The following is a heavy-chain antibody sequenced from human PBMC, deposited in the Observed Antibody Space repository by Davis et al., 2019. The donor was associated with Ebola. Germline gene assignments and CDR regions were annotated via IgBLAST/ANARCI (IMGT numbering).Heavy chain of an antibody. J-gene: IGHJ6*02. V-gene: IGHV4-34*01. CDR1: GGSISGYY. D-gene: IGHD2-8*02. Sequence: MPSETLSLTCTVSGGSISGYYWSWIRQPPGKGLEWIGEINHSGSTNYNPSLKSRVTISVDTSKNQFSLKLNSVTAADTAVYYCAHSRGGVTSRPYYYYGMDVWGQGTTVTVSS. CDR3: AHSRGGVTSRPYYYYGMDV. CDR2: INHSGST.